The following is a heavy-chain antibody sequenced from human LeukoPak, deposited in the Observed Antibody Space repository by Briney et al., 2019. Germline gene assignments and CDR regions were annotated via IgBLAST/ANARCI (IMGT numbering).Heavy chain of an antibody. CDR2: IYYSGST. Sequence: SETLSLTCTVSGGSISSYYWSWIRQPPGKGLEWIGYIYYSGSTNYNPSLKSRVTISVDTSKNQFSLKLGSVTAADTAVYYCARHRSTWGFFDYWGQGTLVTVSS. D-gene: IGHD7-27*01. J-gene: IGHJ4*02. V-gene: IGHV4-59*08. CDR3: ARHRSTWGFFDY. CDR1: GGSISSYY.